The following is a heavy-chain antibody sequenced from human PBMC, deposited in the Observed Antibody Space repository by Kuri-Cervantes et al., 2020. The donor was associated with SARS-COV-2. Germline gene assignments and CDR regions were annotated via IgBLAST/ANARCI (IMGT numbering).Heavy chain of an antibody. CDR2: IKQDGSEK. J-gene: IGHJ6*03. CDR1: GFTFSSYS. Sequence: GESLKISCAASGFTFSSYSMNWVRQAPGKGLEWVANIKQDGSEKYYVDSVKGRFTISRDNAKNSLYLQMNSLRAEDTAVYYCARGETSSSEYYYYYMDVWGKGTTATVSS. CDR3: ARGETSSSEYYYYYMDV. V-gene: IGHV3-7*01. D-gene: IGHD6-6*01.